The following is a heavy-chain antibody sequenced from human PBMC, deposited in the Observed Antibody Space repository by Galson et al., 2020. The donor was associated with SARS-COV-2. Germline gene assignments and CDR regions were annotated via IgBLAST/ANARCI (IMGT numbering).Heavy chain of an antibody. Sequence: GGSLRLSCVTSGFTFNTYAMNWLRQPPGKGLEWVSGIIGSGSTTYYAGSVKGRFTISRDNSQNTLYLQMNSLRAEDTAVYYCAKRHRDSSGFDYWGQGARVTVSS. V-gene: IGHV3-23*01. CDR2: IIGSGSTT. CDR3: AKRHRDSSGFDY. CDR1: GFTFNTYA. D-gene: IGHD3-22*01. J-gene: IGHJ4*02.